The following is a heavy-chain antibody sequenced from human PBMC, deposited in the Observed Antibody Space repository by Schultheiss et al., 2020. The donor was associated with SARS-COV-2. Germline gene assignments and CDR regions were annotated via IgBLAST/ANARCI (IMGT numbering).Heavy chain of an antibody. D-gene: IGHD3-16*01. CDR1: GFTFSDYY. CDR2: ISGLSSYI. J-gene: IGHJ4*02. V-gene: IGHV3-11*06. Sequence: GGSLRLSCAASGFTFSDYYMSWIRQAPGKGLEWVSYISGLSSYIYYADSLKGRFAISRDNAKNSLYLQLNGLRADDTAVYYCARDGTFGGVTALDSWGQGTLVTVSS. CDR3: ARDGTFGGVTALDS.